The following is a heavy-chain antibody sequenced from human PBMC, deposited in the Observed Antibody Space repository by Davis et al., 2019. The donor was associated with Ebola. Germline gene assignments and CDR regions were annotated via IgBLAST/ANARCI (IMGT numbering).Heavy chain of an antibody. V-gene: IGHV3-7*03. D-gene: IGHD3-3*01. Sequence: GESLKISCAASGFTFSSYWMSWVRQAPGKGLEWVANIKQDGSEKYYVDSVKGRFTISRDNAKNSLYLQMNSLRAEDTAVYYCARVLRFLEWLSHYYYYGMDVWGQGTTITVSS. CDR1: GFTFSSYW. CDR3: ARVLRFLEWLSHYYYYGMDV. J-gene: IGHJ6*02. CDR2: IKQDGSEK.